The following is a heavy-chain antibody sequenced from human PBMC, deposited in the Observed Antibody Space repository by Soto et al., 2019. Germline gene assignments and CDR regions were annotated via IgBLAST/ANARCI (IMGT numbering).Heavy chain of an antibody. Sequence: ASVKVSCKASGYAFTNYGISWVRQAPGQGLEWMGWISGYNGNTKYAQKFQGRVTMTTDTPTNTAYMELRSLRSDDTAVYYCARDREYYYDSSGNYYYHYGMDVWGQGTTVTVSS. J-gene: IGHJ6*02. CDR3: ARDREYYYDSSGNYYYHYGMDV. V-gene: IGHV1-18*04. CDR2: ISGYNGNT. D-gene: IGHD3-22*01. CDR1: GYAFTNYG.